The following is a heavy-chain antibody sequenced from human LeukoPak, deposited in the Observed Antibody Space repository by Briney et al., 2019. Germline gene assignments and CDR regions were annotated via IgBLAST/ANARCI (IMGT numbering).Heavy chain of an antibody. CDR1: GFTFSDYW. D-gene: IGHD2-2*01. V-gene: IGHV3-7*03. Sequence: GGSLRLSCAVSGFTFSDYWMSWVRQAPGKGLEWVANIKQDGNEKYYVDSLKGRFTISRDNAKKSLYLQMNSLRAEDTAVYYCARGPLYQVPYYFHYYGLDVWGQGTTVTVSS. CDR2: IKQDGNEK. CDR3: ARGPLYQVPYYFHYYGLDV. J-gene: IGHJ6*02.